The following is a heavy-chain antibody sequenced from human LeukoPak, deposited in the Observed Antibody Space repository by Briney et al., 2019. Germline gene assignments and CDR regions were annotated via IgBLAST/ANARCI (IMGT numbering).Heavy chain of an antibody. CDR2: ISYDGNNK. J-gene: IGHJ4*02. CDR1: GFTFSSYG. Sequence: GGSLRLSCAASGFTFSSYGMHWVRQAPGKGLEWVAVISYDGNNKYYADSVKGRFTISRDNSKNTLYLQMNSLRAEDTAVYYCAKGVRAIAVAAVYYFDYWGQGTLVTVSS. CDR3: AKGVRAIAVAAVYYFDY. V-gene: IGHV3-30*18. D-gene: IGHD6-19*01.